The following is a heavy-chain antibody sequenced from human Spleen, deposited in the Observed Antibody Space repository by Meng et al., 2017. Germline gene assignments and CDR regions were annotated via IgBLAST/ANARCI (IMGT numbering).Heavy chain of an antibody. CDR3: ARDEDISAAGKLFGDY. CDR2: ISAYNGNT. D-gene: IGHD6-13*01. CDR1: GYTFTSYG. J-gene: IGHJ4*02. V-gene: IGHV1-18*01. Sequence: ASVKVSCKASGYTFTSYGMSWVRQAPGQGLEWMGWISAYNGNTNFAQKFQGRVTLTTDTSTSTAYMELRSLRSDDTAVYDCARDEDISAAGKLFGDYLGQGTLVTVSS.